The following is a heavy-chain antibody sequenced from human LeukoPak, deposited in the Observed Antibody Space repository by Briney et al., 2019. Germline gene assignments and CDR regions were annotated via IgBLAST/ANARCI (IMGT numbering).Heavy chain of an antibody. D-gene: IGHD6-13*01. CDR2: IYTSGST. CDR1: GGSISSGSYY. CDR3: ARGIAAAGIPYYFDY. J-gene: IGHJ4*02. Sequence: SETLSLTCTVSGGSISSGSYYWSWIRQPAGKGLEWIGRIYTSGSTYYNPSLKSRVTISVDTSKNQFSLKLSSVTAADTAVYYCARGIAAAGIPYYFDYWGQGTLVTVSS. V-gene: IGHV4-61*02.